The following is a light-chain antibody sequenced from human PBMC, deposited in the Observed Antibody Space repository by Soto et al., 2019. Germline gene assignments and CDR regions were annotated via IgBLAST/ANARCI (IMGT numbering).Light chain of an antibody. V-gene: IGKV3-20*01. Sequence: EIVLTQSPGTLSLSPGERATLSCRASQSVSSSYLAWYQQKPGQAPRLLIFGASSRATGIPDRFSGSGSGTDFTLTISRLAPEDFAVYYCQHYETFGQGTKVEIK. CDR2: GAS. CDR3: QHYET. CDR1: QSVSSSY. J-gene: IGKJ1*01.